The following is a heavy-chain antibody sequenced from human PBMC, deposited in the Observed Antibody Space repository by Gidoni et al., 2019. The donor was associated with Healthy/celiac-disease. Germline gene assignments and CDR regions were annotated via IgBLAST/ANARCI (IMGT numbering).Heavy chain of an antibody. CDR3: ARDGDGYKEDDAFDI. J-gene: IGHJ3*02. Sequence: QVQLVQSGAEVKTPGSSVKVACKASGGTFSSYAISWVRQAPGQGLEWMGGIIPIFGTAHYAQKFQGRVTITADESTSTAYMELSSLRSEDTAVYYCARDGDGYKEDDAFDIWGQGTMVTVSS. CDR1: GGTFSSYA. D-gene: IGHD5-12*01. CDR2: IIPIFGTA. V-gene: IGHV1-69*01.